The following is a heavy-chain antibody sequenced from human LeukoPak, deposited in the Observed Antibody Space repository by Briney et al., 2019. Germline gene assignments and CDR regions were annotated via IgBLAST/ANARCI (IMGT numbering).Heavy chain of an antibody. CDR1: GGSFSGYY. V-gene: IGHV4-34*01. D-gene: IGHD2-2*01. Sequence: PSETLSLTCAVYGGSFSGYYWSWIRQPPGKGLEWIGEINHSGSTNYNPSLKSRVTISVDTSKNQFSLKLSSVTAADTAVYYCARDWGYCSSTSCPPGWFDPWGQGTLVTVSS. CDR2: INHSGST. CDR3: ARDWGYCSSTSCPPGWFDP. J-gene: IGHJ5*02.